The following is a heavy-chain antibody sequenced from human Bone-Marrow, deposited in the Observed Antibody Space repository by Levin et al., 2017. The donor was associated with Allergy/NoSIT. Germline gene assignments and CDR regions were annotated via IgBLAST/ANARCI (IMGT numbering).Heavy chain of an antibody. V-gene: IGHV3-30*18. CDR1: GFPFSIYG. J-gene: IGHJ4*02. D-gene: IGHD3-10*01. CDR3: AKVVPYGSGTYAHDY. CDR2: IANDGTYK. Sequence: LSLTCAASGFPFSIYGMHWLRQAPGKGLEWVAVIANDGTYKHYADSVKGRFIISRDNSKNTLYLQMNSLRPDDTAVYYCAKVVPYGSGTYAHDYWGQGTLVTVSS.